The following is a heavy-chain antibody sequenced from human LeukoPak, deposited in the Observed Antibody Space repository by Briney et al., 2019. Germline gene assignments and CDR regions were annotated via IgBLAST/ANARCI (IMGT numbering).Heavy chain of an antibody. D-gene: IGHD3-3*01. CDR1: GFTFSKYW. CDR3: AGSCYDFWSGYWY. CDR2: IKHDGSEK. V-gene: IGHV3-7*01. Sequence: GGSLRLSCVASGFTFSKYWMSWVRQAPGKGLQWVANIKHDGSEKYYVDSVMGRFTISRDNAENSVYLRLNSLRAADTAVYYCAGSCYDFWSGYWYWGQGTLVTVSS. J-gene: IGHJ4*02.